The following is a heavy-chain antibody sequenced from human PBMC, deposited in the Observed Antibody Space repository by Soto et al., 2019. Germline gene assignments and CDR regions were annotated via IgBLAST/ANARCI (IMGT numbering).Heavy chain of an antibody. D-gene: IGHD3-10*01. CDR1: GFTFSSYG. J-gene: IGHJ4*02. Sequence: ESGGGVVQPGESLRLSCAGSGFTFSSYGMDWVRQAPGKGLEWVAVISYDGSNKYYVDSVKGRFIISRDNSKNTLYLQMNRLRAEDTAVYYCAKDRMGAGIRGYFDYWGQGMLVTVSS. CDR2: ISYDGSNK. V-gene: IGHV3-30*18. CDR3: AKDRMGAGIRGYFDY.